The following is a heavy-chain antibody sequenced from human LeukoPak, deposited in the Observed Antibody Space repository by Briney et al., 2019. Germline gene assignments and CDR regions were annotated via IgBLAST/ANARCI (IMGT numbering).Heavy chain of an antibody. V-gene: IGHV4-30-2*01. CDR2: IYHSGST. CDR3: ARGGGYSGYDTETFGY. D-gene: IGHD5-12*01. CDR1: GGSINSGGYS. Sequence: SETLSLTCTVSGGSINSGGYSWSWIRQPPGKGLEWIGYIYHSGSTYYNPSLKSRVTISVDRSKNQFSLKLSSVTAADTAVYYCARGGGYSGYDTETFGYWGQGTLVTVSS. J-gene: IGHJ4*02.